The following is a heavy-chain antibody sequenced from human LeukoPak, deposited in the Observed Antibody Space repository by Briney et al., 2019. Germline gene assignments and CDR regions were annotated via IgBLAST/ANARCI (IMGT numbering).Heavy chain of an antibody. CDR2: ISSSSSTI. D-gene: IGHD6-13*01. Sequence: PGASLRLSCAASGFTFSSYSMNWVRQARGKGLEWVSYISSSSSTIYYADSVKGRFTISRDNAKNSLYQQMNSLRAEDTAVYYCARIGGQQLVKVQKWGQGTLVTVSS. CDR1: GFTFSSYS. CDR3: ARIGGQQLVKVQK. J-gene: IGHJ4*02. V-gene: IGHV3-48*01.